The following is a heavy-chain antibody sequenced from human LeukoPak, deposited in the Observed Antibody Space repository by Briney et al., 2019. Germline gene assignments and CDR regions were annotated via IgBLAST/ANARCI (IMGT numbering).Heavy chain of an antibody. CDR3: ARGRNDNGGMSFDF. V-gene: IGHV4-59*01. J-gene: IGHJ4*02. Sequence: SETLSLTCTVYGGSIRSYYWGWIRQAPGKGLEWIGFISYSGYTSYSPSLKSRVAISVDRSKSQFSLRLSALTAADTAIYYCARGRNDNGGMSFDFWAQGTLVTVSS. CDR2: ISYSGYT. CDR1: GGSIRSYY. D-gene: IGHD4-23*01.